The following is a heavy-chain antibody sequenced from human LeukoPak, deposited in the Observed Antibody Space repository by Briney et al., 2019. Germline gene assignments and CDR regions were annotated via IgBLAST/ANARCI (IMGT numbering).Heavy chain of an antibody. D-gene: IGHD4-17*01. V-gene: IGHV4-34*01. CDR2: INHSGST. CDR1: GGSFSGYH. J-gene: IGHJ6*02. CDR3: ARGDDYGASDAYYYGMDV. Sequence: SETLSLTCAVYGGSFSGYHWSWIRQPPGKGLEWIGEINHSGSTNYNPSLKSRVAISVDTSKNHFSLNLSSVTAADTAVYYCARGDDYGASDAYYYGMDVWGQGTTVTVSS.